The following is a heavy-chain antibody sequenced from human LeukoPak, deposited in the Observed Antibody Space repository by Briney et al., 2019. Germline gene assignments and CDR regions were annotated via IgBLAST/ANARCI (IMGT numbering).Heavy chain of an antibody. CDR2: ISTDASST. Sequence: GGSLRLSCAGSGFAFSSYWMHWVRQAPGKGLVWVSRISTDASSTTYADSVKGRFTISRDNAKGTLYLQMSSLRAEDTAVYYCTGHHQAYSRTYWGQGTLVTVSS. CDR1: GFAFSSYW. J-gene: IGHJ4*02. V-gene: IGHV3-74*01. CDR3: TGHHQAYSRTY. D-gene: IGHD4-11*01.